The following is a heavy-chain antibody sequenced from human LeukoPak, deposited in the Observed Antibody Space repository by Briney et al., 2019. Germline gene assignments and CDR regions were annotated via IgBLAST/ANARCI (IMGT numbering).Heavy chain of an antibody. CDR1: GGSFSGYY. D-gene: IGHD3-3*01. Sequence: SETLSLTCAVYGGSFSGYYWSWIRQHPGKGLEWIGEINHSGSTNYNPSLKSRVTISVDTSKNQFSLKLSSVTAADTAVYYCARLPRFLEWSVHNEPFFDYWGQGTLVTVSS. CDR2: INHSGST. V-gene: IGHV4-34*01. CDR3: ARLPRFLEWSVHNEPFFDY. J-gene: IGHJ4*02.